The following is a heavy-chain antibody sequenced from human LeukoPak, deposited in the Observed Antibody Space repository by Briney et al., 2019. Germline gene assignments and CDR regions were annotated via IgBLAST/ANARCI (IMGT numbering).Heavy chain of an antibody. CDR1: GGSFSGYY. J-gene: IGHJ4*02. Sequence: SETLSLTCAVYGGSFSGYYWSWIRQPPGKGLEWIGEINHIGSTNYNPSLKSRVTISVDTSKNQFSLKLSSVTAADTAVYYCARDGRFPPEVLPRYFDYWGQGTLVTVSS. D-gene: IGHD1-26*01. CDR3: ARDGRFPPEVLPRYFDY. CDR2: INHIGST. V-gene: IGHV4-34*01.